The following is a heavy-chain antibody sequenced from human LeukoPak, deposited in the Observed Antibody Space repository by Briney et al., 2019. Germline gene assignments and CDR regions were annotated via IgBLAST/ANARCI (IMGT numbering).Heavy chain of an antibody. V-gene: IGHV1-24*01. CDR3: ATGYSSKDWFDP. Sequence: ASVKVSCKVSGYTLTELSMHWVRQAPGKGLEWMGGFDPEDGETIYAQKFQGRDTMTEDTSTDTAYMELSSLRSEDTAVYYCATGYSSKDWFDPWGQGTLVTVSS. CDR1: GYTLTELS. D-gene: IGHD6-19*01. J-gene: IGHJ5*02. CDR2: FDPEDGET.